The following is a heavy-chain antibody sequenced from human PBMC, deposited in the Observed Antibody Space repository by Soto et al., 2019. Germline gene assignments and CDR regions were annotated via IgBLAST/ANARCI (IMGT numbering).Heavy chain of an antibody. CDR3: AREQSGEIMTMTDAFDI. CDR1: GYTLTSYA. J-gene: IGHJ3*02. V-gene: IGHV1-3*01. Sequence: GGSMEGSCKGSGYTLTSYAMHLVRQAPGQRLEWMGWINAGNGNTKYSQKFQGRVTITRDTSASTAYMELSSLRSEDTAVYYCAREQSGEIMTMTDAFDIWGQGTMVTVSS. CDR2: INAGNGNT. D-gene: IGHD3-16*01.